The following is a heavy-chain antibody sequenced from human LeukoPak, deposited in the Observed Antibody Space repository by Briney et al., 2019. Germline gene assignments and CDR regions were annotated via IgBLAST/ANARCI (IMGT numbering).Heavy chain of an antibody. CDR3: AKKYSGSHPFDN. J-gene: IGHJ4*02. Sequence: GGSLRLSCAASGFTFSSYAMSWVRQAPGKGLEWVSAISASGTTTYYADSVQGRFTISRGNSRNTLYLQMDSLKAEDTAVYNCAKKYSGSHPFDNWGQGTLVTVSS. CDR1: GFTFSSYA. CDR2: ISASGTTT. D-gene: IGHD1-26*01. V-gene: IGHV3-23*01.